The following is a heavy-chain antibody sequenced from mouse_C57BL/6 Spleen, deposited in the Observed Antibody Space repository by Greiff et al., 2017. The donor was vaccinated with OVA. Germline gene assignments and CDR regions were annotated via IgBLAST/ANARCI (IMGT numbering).Heavy chain of an antibody. CDR3: AREGLYGSSSYYLDY. CDR2: IYPGGGYT. V-gene: IGHV1-63*01. CDR1: GYTFTNYW. J-gene: IGHJ2*01. D-gene: IGHD1-1*01. Sequence: QVQLQQSGAELVRPGTSVKMSCKASGYTFTNYWIGWAKQRPGHGLEWIGDIYPGGGYTNYNEKFKGKATLTADKSSSPAYMQFSSLTSEDSAIYYCAREGLYGSSSYYLDYWGQGTTRTVAS.